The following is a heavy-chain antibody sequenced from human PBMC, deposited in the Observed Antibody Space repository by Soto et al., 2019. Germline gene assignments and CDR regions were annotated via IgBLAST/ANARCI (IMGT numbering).Heavy chain of an antibody. CDR2: MNPNSGNT. J-gene: IGHJ6*03. CDR3: ARGLNWNYSPDYYYYYMAV. V-gene: IGHV1-8*01. Sequence: ASVKVSCKASGYTFTSYDINWVRQATGQGLEWMGWMNPNSGNTGYAQKFQGRVTMTRNTSISTAYMELSSLRSEDTAVYYCARGLNWNYSPDYYYYYMAVWGKGTTVTVSS. D-gene: IGHD1-7*01. CDR1: GYTFTSYD.